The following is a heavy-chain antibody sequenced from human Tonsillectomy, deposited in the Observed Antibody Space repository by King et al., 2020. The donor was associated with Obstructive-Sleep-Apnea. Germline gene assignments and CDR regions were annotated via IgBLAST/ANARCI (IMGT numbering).Heavy chain of an antibody. V-gene: IGHV4-31*03. CDR2: IYYSGST. J-gene: IGHJ6*02. D-gene: IGHD4-17*01. CDR3: ARGTTMTTVTTALDYFAMDV. CDR1: GGSISSGAYY. Sequence: QLQESGTGLVKPSQTLSLTCTVSGGSISSGAYYWSWIRQHPGKGLEWIGYIYYSGSTYYNPSLKSRVTISVDTSKNQFSLKLSSVTAADTAVYYCARGTTMTTVTTALDYFAMDVWGQGTTVTVSS.